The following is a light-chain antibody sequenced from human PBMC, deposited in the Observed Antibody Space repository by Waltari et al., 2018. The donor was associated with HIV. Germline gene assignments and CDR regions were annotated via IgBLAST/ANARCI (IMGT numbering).Light chain of an antibody. CDR1: SSNIGGNY. CDR2: RNN. CDR3: ASWDDSLSGWV. V-gene: IGLV1-47*01. J-gene: IGLJ3*02. Sequence: QSVLTQPPSASGTPAQTVTISCSGSSSNIGGNYVYWYQRLPGTAPKLLIYRNNQRPSGVPDRFSGSKSGTSASLAISGLRSEDEADYYCASWDDSLSGWVFGGGTKVTVL.